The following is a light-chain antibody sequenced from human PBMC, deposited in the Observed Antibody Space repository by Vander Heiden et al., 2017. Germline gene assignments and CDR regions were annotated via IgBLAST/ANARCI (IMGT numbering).Light chain of an antibody. V-gene: IGLV3-9*01. Sequence: YELTQPLSVSVALGQTARITCGGNNIGSKNVHWYQQKPGQAPVLVIYRDSNRPSGIPERFSGSNSGNTATLTISRAQAGDEADYYCQVWDSSTAYVVFGGGTKLTVL. J-gene: IGLJ2*01. CDR2: RDS. CDR1: NIGSKN. CDR3: QVWDSSTAYVV.